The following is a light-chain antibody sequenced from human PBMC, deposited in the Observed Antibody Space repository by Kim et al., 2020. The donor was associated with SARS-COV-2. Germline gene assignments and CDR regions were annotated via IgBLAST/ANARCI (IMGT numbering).Light chain of an antibody. J-gene: IGLJ3*02. CDR2: EVS. V-gene: IGLV2-14*01. Sequence: QSALTQPASVSGSPGQSITISCTGTSSDVGSFGSVSWFQQRPPKAPEVIIYEVSKRPSGVSSRFSGSKSGNTASLTISGLQPEDEADYYCSSRTTSGTYVLFGGGTKLTVL. CDR3: SSRTTSGTYVL. CDR1: SSDVGSFGS.